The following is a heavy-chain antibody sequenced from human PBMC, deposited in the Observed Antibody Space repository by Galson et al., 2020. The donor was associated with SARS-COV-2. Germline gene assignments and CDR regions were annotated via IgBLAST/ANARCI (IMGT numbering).Heavy chain of an antibody. CDR2: IYWDADV. Sequence: SGPTLVKPTQALTLNCPFSGLSHSTVGMGVGSIRQPPGKALEWLALIYWDADVRYSPSLRDRLTITRDTSENQVVLTMTNMDPVDTATYYCAHRRKYYGSGANWFDPWGQGTLVTVSS. D-gene: IGHD3-10*01. CDR1: GLSHSTVGMG. J-gene: IGHJ5*02. CDR3: AHRRKYYGSGANWFDP. V-gene: IGHV2-5*02.